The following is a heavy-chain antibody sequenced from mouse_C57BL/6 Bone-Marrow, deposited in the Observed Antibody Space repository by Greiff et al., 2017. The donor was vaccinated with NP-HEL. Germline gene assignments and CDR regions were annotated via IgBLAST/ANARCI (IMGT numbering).Heavy chain of an antibody. J-gene: IGHJ1*03. CDR3: ARVDGNYFYWYFDV. D-gene: IGHD2-1*01. CDR2: INYDGSST. V-gene: IGHV5-16*01. Sequence: EVKVVESEGGLVQPGSSMKLSCTASGFTFSDYYMAWVRQVPEKGLEWVANINYDGSSTYYLDSLKSRFIISRDNAKNILYLQMSSLKSEDTATYYCARVDGNYFYWYFDVWGTGTTVTVSS. CDR1: GFTFSDYY.